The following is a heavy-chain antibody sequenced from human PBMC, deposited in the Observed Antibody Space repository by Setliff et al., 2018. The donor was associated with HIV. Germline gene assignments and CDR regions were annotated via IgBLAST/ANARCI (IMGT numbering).Heavy chain of an antibody. Sequence: PGESLKISCKGSGYSFRSYWIGWVRQRPGKGLEWMGIIHPGDSDVKYSPSFQAQVTISADKSINTAYVQWSSLEASDTAMYYCASPGYCSSPNCMNVFNFWGHGTMVTVSS. D-gene: IGHD2-2*01. CDR2: IHPGDSDV. CDR1: GYSFRSYW. J-gene: IGHJ3*01. V-gene: IGHV5-51*01. CDR3: ASPGYCSSPNCMNVFNF.